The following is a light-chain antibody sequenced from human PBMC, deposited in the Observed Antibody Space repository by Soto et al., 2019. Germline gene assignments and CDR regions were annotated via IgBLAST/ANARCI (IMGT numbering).Light chain of an antibody. CDR2: GNT. V-gene: IGLV1-40*01. J-gene: IGLJ2*01. CDR1: SSNIGAGYD. Sequence: QAVLTQPPSLSGAPGQRVTISCTGSSSNIGAGYDVHWYQQLPGTAPKLLIYGNTNRPSGVPDRFSGSKSGTSASLAITGXXXXDEXDYYCQSYXXXLXXWVFGGGT. CDR3: QSYXXXLXXWV.